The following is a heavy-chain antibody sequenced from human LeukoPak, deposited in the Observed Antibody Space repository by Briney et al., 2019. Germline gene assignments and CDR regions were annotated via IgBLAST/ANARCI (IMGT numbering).Heavy chain of an antibody. D-gene: IGHD3-10*01. CDR1: GFTVSAYA. CDR3: AARKVRGVWFYLNY. V-gene: IGHV3-23*01. CDR2: IYDDNT. J-gene: IGHJ4*02. Sequence: GVSLRLSCAASGFTVSAYAMAWVRQAPGKGLEWVSTIYDDNTYYADSVKGRFAISTDNSKNTLYLQMNSLRVEDTAVYFCAARKVRGVWFYLNYWGQGTLVTVSS.